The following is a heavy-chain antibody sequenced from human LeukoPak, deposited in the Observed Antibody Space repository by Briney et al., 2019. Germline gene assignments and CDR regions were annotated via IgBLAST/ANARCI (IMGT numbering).Heavy chain of an antibody. D-gene: IGHD6-6*01. V-gene: IGHV3-30*02. Sequence: PGGSLRLSCAASGFTFSSYGMHWVRQAPGEGLEWVAFIRYDGSNKYYADSVKGRFTISRDTSKNTLYLQINSLRAEDTAVYYCAKWDSSSSKPEYYYYYYMDVWGKGTTVTVSS. CDR3: AKWDSSSSKPEYYYYYYMDV. CDR1: GFTFSSYG. CDR2: IRYDGSNK. J-gene: IGHJ6*03.